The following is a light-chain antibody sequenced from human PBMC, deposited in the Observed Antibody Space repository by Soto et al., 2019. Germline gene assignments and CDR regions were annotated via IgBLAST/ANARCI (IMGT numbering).Light chain of an antibody. V-gene: IGKV1-8*01. Sequence: AIRMTQSPSSISAFTGDRVTITCRTSRPISTYLAWYQQKPGKTPTLLMYAASTLQSGVPSRFSGSGSGTHFTLTISCLQSEDFATYYCQQYYTYPLAFGQGTNIEIK. CDR2: AAS. CDR1: RPISTY. CDR3: QQYYTYPLA. J-gene: IGKJ1*01.